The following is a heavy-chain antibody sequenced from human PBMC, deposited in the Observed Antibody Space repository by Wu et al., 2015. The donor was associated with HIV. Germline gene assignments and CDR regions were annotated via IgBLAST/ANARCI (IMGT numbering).Heavy chain of an antibody. CDR1: GGSFSGYY. V-gene: IGHV4-34*01. Sequence: QVQLQQWGAGLLKPSETLSLTCAVYGGSFSGYYWSWIRQPPGKGLEWIGEINHTGSTNYNPSLKSRVTISVDTSKNQFSLKLSSVTAADTAVYYCARTPLAYSGSYYKGLDYWGQGTLVTVSS. J-gene: IGHJ4*02. CDR3: ARTPLAYSGSYYKGLDY. D-gene: IGHD3-10*01. CDR2: INHTGST.